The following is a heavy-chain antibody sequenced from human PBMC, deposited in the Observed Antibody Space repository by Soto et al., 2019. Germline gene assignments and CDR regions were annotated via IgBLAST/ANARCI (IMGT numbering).Heavy chain of an antibody. CDR3: ARGMTTVNTLDY. V-gene: IGHV4-30-2*01. J-gene: IGHJ4*02. CDR1: GGSISSGGYS. CDR2: IYHSGST. Sequence: SETLSLTCAVSGGSISSGGYSWSWIRQPPGKGLEWVGYIYHSGSTYYNPSLKSRVTISVDRSKNQFSLKLSSVTAADTAVYYCARGMTTVNTLDYWGQGTLVTVSS. D-gene: IGHD4-4*01.